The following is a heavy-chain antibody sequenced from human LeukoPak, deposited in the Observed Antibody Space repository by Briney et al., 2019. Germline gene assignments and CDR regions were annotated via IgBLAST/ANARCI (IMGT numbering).Heavy chain of an antibody. Sequence: GGSLRLSCAASAFTFSSYAMSWVRQAPGKGLEWVSAISGSGGNTYYADSVKGRFTISRDNSKTTLYLQMNSLRAEDTAVYYCAKTPYSSGWAIDYWGQGTLVTVSS. V-gene: IGHV3-23*01. D-gene: IGHD6-19*01. CDR1: AFTFSSYA. CDR3: AKTPYSSGWAIDY. J-gene: IGHJ4*02. CDR2: ISGSGGNT.